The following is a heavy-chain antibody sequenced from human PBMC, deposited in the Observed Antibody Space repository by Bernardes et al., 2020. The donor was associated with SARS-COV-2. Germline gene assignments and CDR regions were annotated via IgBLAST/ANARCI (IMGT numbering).Heavy chain of an antibody. CDR3: ARDLSTDFDK. CDR2: INQSGST. V-gene: IGHV4-34*01. CDR1: GGSFSGYS. J-gene: IGHJ4*02. Sequence: ETLSLTCAVYGGSFSGYSWTWIRQPPGKGLEWIGEINQSGSTHYNPSLKSRVTISLGTSKNEIFLRLTSATAADTGVYYCARDLSTDFDKWGRGTLVTVSS.